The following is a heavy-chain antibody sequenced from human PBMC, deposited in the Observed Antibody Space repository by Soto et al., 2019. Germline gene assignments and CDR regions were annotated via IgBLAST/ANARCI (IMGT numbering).Heavy chain of an antibody. J-gene: IGHJ6*02. CDR3: ARWWGVVTVDPDYYYGMDV. V-gene: IGHV1-18*01. D-gene: IGHD2-21*02. Sequence: QVQLVQSGAEVKKPGASVKVSCKASGYTFTSYGISWVRQAPGQGLEWMGWISAYNGNTNYAQKLQGRGTMTTDTATSPDYMELRSLRSDDTAVYYCARWWGVVTVDPDYYYGMDVWGQGTTVTVSS. CDR1: GYTFTSYG. CDR2: ISAYNGNT.